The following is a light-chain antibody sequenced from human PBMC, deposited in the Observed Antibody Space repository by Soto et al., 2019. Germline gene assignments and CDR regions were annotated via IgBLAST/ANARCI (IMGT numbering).Light chain of an antibody. CDR2: EVR. CDR1: MRDVGAYNL. V-gene: IGLV2-14*01. Sequence: QSALTQPAAVSGSPGQSITISCAGTMRDVGAYNLVSWYQQHPGRAPQLIIYEVRNRPSGISFRFSGSKSGNTASLTISGLQAEDEADYYCSSYTSKSSLIFGGGTKLTVL. J-gene: IGLJ2*01. CDR3: SSYTSKSSLI.